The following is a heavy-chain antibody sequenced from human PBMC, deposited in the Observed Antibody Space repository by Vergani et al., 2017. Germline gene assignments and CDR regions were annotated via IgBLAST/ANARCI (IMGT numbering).Heavy chain of an antibody. D-gene: IGHD3-22*01. CDR1: GGSISSGSYY. V-gene: IGHV4-61*02. J-gene: IGHJ5*02. CDR2: IYTSGST. CDR3: ARDQDNSGYDRRGGWFDP. Sequence: QVQLQESGPGLVKPSQTLSLTCTVSGGSISSGSYYWSWIRQPAGKGLEWIGRIYTSGSTNYNPSLKSRVTMSVDTSKNQFSLKLSSVTAADTAVYYCARDQDNSGYDRRGGWFDPWGQGTLVTVSS.